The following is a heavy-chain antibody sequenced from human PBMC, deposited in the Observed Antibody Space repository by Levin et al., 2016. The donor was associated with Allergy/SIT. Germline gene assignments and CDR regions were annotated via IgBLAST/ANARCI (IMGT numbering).Heavy chain of an antibody. J-gene: IGHJ6*02. CDR2: MNSNSGNT. Sequence: ASVKVSCKASGYTFTSYDINWVRQATGQGLEWMGWMNSNSGNTGYAQKFQGRVTMTRNTSITTAYMELSSLRSDDTAVYYCAREYSSSLYYYYYGMDVWGQGTTVTVSS. D-gene: IGHD6-6*01. V-gene: IGHV1-8*01. CDR3: AREYSSSLYYYYYGMDV. CDR1: GYTFTSYD.